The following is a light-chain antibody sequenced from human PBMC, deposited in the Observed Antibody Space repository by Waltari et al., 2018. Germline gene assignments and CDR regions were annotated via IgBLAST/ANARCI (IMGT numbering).Light chain of an antibody. CDR1: QSIGRW. J-gene: IGKJ2*01. V-gene: IGKV1-5*03. CDR2: QAS. Sequence: DKQMTQSPSTLAASVGDRVTITCRADQSIGRWLAWYQQKPGNAPKLLIYQASTLESGVPSRFSGSGSGTEFTLTISSLQPEDFAVYYCQHFNSYLYTFGQGSKVEIK. CDR3: QHFNSYLYT.